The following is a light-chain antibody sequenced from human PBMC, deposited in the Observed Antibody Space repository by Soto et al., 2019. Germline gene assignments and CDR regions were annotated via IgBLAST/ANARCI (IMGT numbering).Light chain of an antibody. V-gene: IGKV1-5*01. CDR3: QQYNSYSSST. CDR1: QSISSW. J-gene: IGKJ1*01. CDR2: DAS. Sequence: DIQMTQSPSTLSASVGDRVTITCRASQSISSWLAWYQQKPGKAPKLLIYDASSLESGVPSRFSGSGSGTEFTLTISSLQPDDFATDYCQQYNSYSSSTFGQGTKVEIK.